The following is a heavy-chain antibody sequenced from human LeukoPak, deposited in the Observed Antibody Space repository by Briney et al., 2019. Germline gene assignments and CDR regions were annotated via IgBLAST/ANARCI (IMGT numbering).Heavy chain of an antibody. CDR2: ISGGGNT. Sequence: GGSLRLSCEASGFTFGSYAMYWVRQAPGKGLEWVSIISGGGNTYYADSVKDRFTISRDNSKSTLYLQMKSLRAEDTAVYYCGSRDKGYYYGLDVWGQGTTVTVSS. D-gene: IGHD5-24*01. CDR3: GSRDKGYYYGLDV. J-gene: IGHJ6*02. CDR1: GFTFGSYA. V-gene: IGHV3-66*01.